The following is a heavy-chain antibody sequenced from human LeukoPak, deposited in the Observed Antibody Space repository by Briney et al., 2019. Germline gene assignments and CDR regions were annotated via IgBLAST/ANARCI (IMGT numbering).Heavy chain of an antibody. CDR2: IYPGDSDT. J-gene: IGHJ4*02. CDR3: ARLLEGVAGTWGY. CDR1: GYTFTTYW. V-gene: IGHV5-51*01. D-gene: IGHD6-19*01. Sequence: GESLKTSCKGSGYTFTTYWIAWVRQMPGKGLEWMGMIYPGDSDTRYSPSFQGQVTISADKSISTAYLQWSSLKASDTAMYYCARLLEGVAGTWGYWGQGTLVTVS.